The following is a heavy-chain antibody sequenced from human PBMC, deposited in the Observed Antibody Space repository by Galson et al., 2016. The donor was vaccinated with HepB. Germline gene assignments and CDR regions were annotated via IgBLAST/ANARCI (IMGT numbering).Heavy chain of an antibody. V-gene: IGHV4-31*03. CDR1: GGSISSGGYY. J-gene: IGHJ6*02. Sequence: TLSLTCTVSGGSISSGGYYWSWIRQHPGKGLEWIGYIYYSGSTYYNPSLKSRATISVDTSKNQFSLKLSSVTAADTAVYYCSRVRFDYGGNLGRGYYYYGMDVWGQGTTVTVSS. CDR3: SRVRFDYGGNLGRGYYYYGMDV. CDR2: IYYSGST. D-gene: IGHD4-23*01.